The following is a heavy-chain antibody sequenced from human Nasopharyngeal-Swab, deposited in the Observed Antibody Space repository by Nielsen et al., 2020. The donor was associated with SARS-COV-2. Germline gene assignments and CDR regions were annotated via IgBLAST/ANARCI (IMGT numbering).Heavy chain of an antibody. V-gene: IGHV5-51*01. CDR3: ARLGQYSSSWYLKHFDL. J-gene: IGHJ4*02. D-gene: IGHD6-13*01. Sequence: GGSLRLSCKSSGYSSTNFWIGWVRQMSGKGLEWMGTISPVDSDTRYGPSFQGQVSISVDKSITTAYLQWNSLKAADTAMYYCARLGQYSSSWYLKHFDLWGQGTLITVSS. CDR1: GYSSTNFW. CDR2: ISPVDSDT.